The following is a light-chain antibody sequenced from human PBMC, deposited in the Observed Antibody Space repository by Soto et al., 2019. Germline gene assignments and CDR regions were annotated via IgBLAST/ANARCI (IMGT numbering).Light chain of an antibody. CDR3: NSFRVSHLYV. Sequence: QSVLTQPPSASGSPGQSVTISCTGSNNDIGGYTYVSWYQQLPGKAPKLIIYEVTHRPSGVSDRFSASKSGNTASLTISGLQAEDEADYYCNSFRVSHLYVFGTGTKVTVL. CDR2: EVT. J-gene: IGLJ1*01. CDR1: NNDIGGYTY. V-gene: IGLV2-8*01.